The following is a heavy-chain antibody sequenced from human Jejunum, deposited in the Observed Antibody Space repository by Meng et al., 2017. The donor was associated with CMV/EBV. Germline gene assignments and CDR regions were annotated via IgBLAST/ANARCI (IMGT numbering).Heavy chain of an antibody. Sequence: QVQVVQSGAEVKRPGASVKVSCKASHYTFTGYGVGWFRQAPGQGLEWMAWLGAHDGDTSHAPRFQGRVTVTADRPTATAYMELSSLTFEDTAVYFCARGRGNQPLFDFWGQGTLVTVSS. CDR2: LGAHDGDT. J-gene: IGHJ4*02. CDR1: HYTFTGYG. D-gene: IGHD2/OR15-2a*01. CDR3: ARGRGNQPLFDF. V-gene: IGHV1-18*01.